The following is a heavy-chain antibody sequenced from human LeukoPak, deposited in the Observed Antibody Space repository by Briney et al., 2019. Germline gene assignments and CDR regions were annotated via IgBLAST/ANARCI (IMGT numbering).Heavy chain of an antibody. CDR1: GGSISSYY. CDR2: IYYSGST. D-gene: IGHD3-10*01. Sequence: SETLSLTCTVSGGSISSYYWSWIRQPPGKGLEWIGYIYYSGSTNYNPSLKSRVTISVDTSKNQFSLKLSSVTAADTVVYYCARVSVGGSGSYYYYYYYYMDVWGKGTTVTVSS. V-gene: IGHV4-59*01. CDR3: ARVSVGGSGSYYYYYYYYMDV. J-gene: IGHJ6*03.